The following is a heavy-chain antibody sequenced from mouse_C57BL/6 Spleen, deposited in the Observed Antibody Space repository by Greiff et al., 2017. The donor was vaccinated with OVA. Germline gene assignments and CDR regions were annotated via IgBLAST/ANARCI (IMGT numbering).Heavy chain of an antibody. CDR1: GYTFTSYW. J-gene: IGHJ2*01. D-gene: IGHD1-2*01. CDR3: ERKGLVTTALDY. CDR2: IDPSDSYT. V-gene: IGHV1-69*01. Sequence: QVQLQQPGAELVMPGASVKLSCKASGYTFTSYWMHWVKQRPGQGLEWIGEIDPSDSYTNYNQKFKGKSTLTVDKSSSTAYMQLTSLTSEDSAVYYCERKGLVTTALDYWGQGTTLTVSS.